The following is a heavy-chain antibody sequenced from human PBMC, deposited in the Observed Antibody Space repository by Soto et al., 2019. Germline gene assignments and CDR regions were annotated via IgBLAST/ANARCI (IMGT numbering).Heavy chain of an antibody. J-gene: IGHJ4*02. CDR3: TRVGGYYGDYPHFDY. CDR1: GGTISNYY. Sequence: SETLSLTCTVSGGTISNYYWSWIRQPPGKGLEWMGYMYYSGSTKYNPSLKSRVTISVGTSKNQFFLKLNSVTAADTAVYYCTRVGGYYGDYPHFDYWGQGTLVTVSS. CDR2: MYYSGST. D-gene: IGHD4-17*01. V-gene: IGHV4-59*01.